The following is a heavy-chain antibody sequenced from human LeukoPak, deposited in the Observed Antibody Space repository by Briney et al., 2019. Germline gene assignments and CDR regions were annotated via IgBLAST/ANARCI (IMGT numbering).Heavy chain of an antibody. CDR1: GFNFSSFG. V-gene: IGHV3-30*02. Sequence: GGSLRLSCAASGFNFSSFGMHWVRQAPGKGLEWVVVLPYDGTFKYYADSVKGRFTISRDNSRDTLYLQMNSLRAEDTAVYYCAKVADYYDSSGRFTYYFDYWGQGTLVTVSS. CDR3: AKVADYYDSSGRFTYYFDY. J-gene: IGHJ4*02. D-gene: IGHD3-22*01. CDR2: LPYDGTFK.